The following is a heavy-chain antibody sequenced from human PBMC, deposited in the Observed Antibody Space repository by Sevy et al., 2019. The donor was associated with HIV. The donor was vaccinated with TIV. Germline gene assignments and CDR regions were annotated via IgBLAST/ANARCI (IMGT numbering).Heavy chain of an antibody. V-gene: IGHV3-23*01. CDR3: AKEFDYYESSVQGL. J-gene: IGHJ4*02. Sequence: GGSLRLSCVASESTFSSYAMSWVRQAPGKGLEWVSAISGSGGYTYYADSVKGRFTISRDNSKKTVYLQMNSLRAEDTAVYYCAKEFDYYESSVQGLWGQGTLVTVSS. CDR1: ESTFSSYA. D-gene: IGHD3-22*01. CDR2: ISGSGGYT.